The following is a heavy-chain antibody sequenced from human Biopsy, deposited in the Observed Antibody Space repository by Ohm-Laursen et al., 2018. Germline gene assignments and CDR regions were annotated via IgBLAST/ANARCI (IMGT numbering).Heavy chain of an antibody. CDR3: AHARGYSYGYSYFDY. J-gene: IGHJ4*03. V-gene: IGHV2-5*01. D-gene: IGHD5-18*01. CDR1: GFSLSHSGVG. Sequence: TQTLTLTCTFSGFSLSHSGVGVAWIRQPPGKALEWLAIIYWNNDKHFSPSLRSRLTITKDTSRNQVVLTVTTMDPVDTATYSCAHARGYSYGYSYFDYWGQGTLVTVSS. CDR2: IYWNNDK.